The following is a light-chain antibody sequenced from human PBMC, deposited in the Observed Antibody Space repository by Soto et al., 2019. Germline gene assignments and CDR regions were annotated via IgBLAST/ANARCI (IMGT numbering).Light chain of an antibody. CDR3: QQSYSTPWT. V-gene: IGKV1-39*01. CDR1: QRISGS. J-gene: IGKJ1*01. CDR2: DES. Sequence: DIQMTQSPSFLSAAVGDRVTITCRASQRISGSLNWYQQKPGKVPKLLIYDESSLQSGVPSRFSGSGSGTDFTLTISSLQPEDFATYYCQQSYSTPWTFGQGTKVDIK.